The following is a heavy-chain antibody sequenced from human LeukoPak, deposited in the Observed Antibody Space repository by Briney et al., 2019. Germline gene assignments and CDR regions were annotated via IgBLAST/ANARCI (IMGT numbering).Heavy chain of an antibody. CDR1: GFTFSSYS. CDR3: ATYYDYVWGSYRYGDY. Sequence: GSLRLSCAASGFTFSSYSMNWVRQAPGKGLEWVSYISSSSSTIYYADSVKGRFTISRDNAKNSLYLQMNSLRAEDTAVYYCATYYDYVWGSYRYGDYWGQGTLVTVSS. J-gene: IGHJ4*02. D-gene: IGHD3-16*02. CDR2: ISSSSSTI. V-gene: IGHV3-48*01.